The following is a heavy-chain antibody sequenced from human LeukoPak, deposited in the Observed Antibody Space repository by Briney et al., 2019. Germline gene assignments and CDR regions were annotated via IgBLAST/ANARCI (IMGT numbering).Heavy chain of an antibody. CDR1: GFTFSSYS. D-gene: IGHD3-22*01. CDR3: ASVGDSSSGYNDAFDI. Sequence: PGGSLRLSCAASGFTFSSYSMNWVRQAPGKGLEWVSPISSSSYIYYADSVRGRFTISRDNAKNSLYLQMNSLRAEDTAVYYCASVGDSSSGYNDAFDIWGQGTMVTVSS. J-gene: IGHJ3*02. CDR2: ISSSSYI. V-gene: IGHV3-21*01.